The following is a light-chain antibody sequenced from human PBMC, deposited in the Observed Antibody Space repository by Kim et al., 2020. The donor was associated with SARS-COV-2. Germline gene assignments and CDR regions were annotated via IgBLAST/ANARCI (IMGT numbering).Light chain of an antibody. Sequence: DIQMTQSPSTLSASVGDRVTITCRASQNIRAWLAWYQQKPGKAPKLLIYDGSILESGVPSRFSGSGSGTDFTLTINSLQPDDFATYYCQQYESYSTFGQGTKVEI. J-gene: IGKJ1*01. CDR1: QNIRAW. CDR3: QQYESYST. CDR2: DGS. V-gene: IGKV1-5*01.